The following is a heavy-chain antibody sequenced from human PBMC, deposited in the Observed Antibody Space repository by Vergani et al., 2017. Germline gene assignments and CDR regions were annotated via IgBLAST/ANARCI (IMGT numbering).Heavy chain of an antibody. CDR1: GGTFSSYT. D-gene: IGHD2-2*01. CDR3: VREGGGYCSSTSCLLDY. CDR2: VTIYNGDT. J-gene: IGHJ4*02. V-gene: IGHV1-18*01. Sequence: QVQLVQSGAEVKKPGSSVKVSCKASGGTFSSYTITWVRQAPGQGPEWMGAVTIYNGDTNYAQKFQGRVTMTADTSTSTAYMELKSLRSDDTAVYYCVREGGGYCSSTSCLLDYWGQGTLVTVS.